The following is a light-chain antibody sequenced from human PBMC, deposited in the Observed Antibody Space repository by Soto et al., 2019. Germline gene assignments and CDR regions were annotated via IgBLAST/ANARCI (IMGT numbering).Light chain of an antibody. J-gene: IGLJ1*01. V-gene: IGLV1-40*01. Sequence: AQMVTISCTGSSSNMGAGYVVHWYQQLPGAAPKLLIFSDNNRPSGVPDRFSGSKSGTSASLAITGLRAEDEADYYVQSYANNSDYGFGTWSTVTVL. CDR2: SDN. CDR3: QSYANNSDYG. CDR1: SSNMGAGYV.